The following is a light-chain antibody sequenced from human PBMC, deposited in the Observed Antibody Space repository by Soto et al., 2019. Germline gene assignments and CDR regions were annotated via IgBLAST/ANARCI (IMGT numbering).Light chain of an antibody. CDR2: GAS. J-gene: IGKJ2*01. CDR3: QQYGRSPPNT. Sequence: EIVLTQSPGTLSLSPGERATLSCRASQSVISNYLAWYQQKPGQAPRLLIYGASSRATGIPDRFSGSGSGTDFTLTISRLEPEDFAVYYCQQYGRSPPNTFGQGTKLEIK. V-gene: IGKV3-20*01. CDR1: QSVISNY.